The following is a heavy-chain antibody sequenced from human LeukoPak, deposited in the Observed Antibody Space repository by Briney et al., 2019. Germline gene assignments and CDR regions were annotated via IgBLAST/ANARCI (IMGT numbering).Heavy chain of an antibody. V-gene: IGHV4-38-2*02. CDR1: GYSISSGYY. CDR2: IYHSGST. J-gene: IGHJ6*03. Sequence: SETLSLTCTVSGYSISSGYYWGWIRQPPGKGLEWIGSIYHSGSTYHNPSLKSRVTISVDTSKNQFSLKLSSVTAADTAVYYCARVEEGYGSGRRENYYYYYMDVWGKGTTVTISS. D-gene: IGHD3-10*01. CDR3: ARVEEGYGSGRRENYYYYYMDV.